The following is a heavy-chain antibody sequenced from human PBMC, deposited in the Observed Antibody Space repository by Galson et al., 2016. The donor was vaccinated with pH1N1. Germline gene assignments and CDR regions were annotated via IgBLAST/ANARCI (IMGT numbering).Heavy chain of an antibody. D-gene: IGHD3-22*01. J-gene: IGHJ6*02. V-gene: IGHV3-48*01. CDR3: ARVQIYSDSHYMDV. CDR2: ISGGSGTI. Sequence: SLRLSCAASGFTFSTYRMNWVRQAPGKALEWLSYISGGSGTIYYADSVKGRFTISRDNAKNSLYLQMNSLRAEDTAVYYRARVQIYSDSHYMDVWGQGTTVTVSS. CDR1: GFTFSTYR.